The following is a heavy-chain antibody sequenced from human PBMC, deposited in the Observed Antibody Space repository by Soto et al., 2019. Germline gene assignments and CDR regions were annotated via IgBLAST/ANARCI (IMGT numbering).Heavy chain of an antibody. CDR2: INDSGST. CDR3: ARGSNYGDYAYSFDI. D-gene: IGHD4-17*01. CDR1: GGSFSGYY. V-gene: IGHV4-34*01. J-gene: IGHJ3*02. Sequence: PSETLSLTCAVYGGSFSGYYWNWIRQPPGKGLEWIGEINDSGSTNYNPSLKSRLTISVDTSKNQFSLKLSSVTAADPAVYYCARGSNYGDYAYSFDIWGQGTMVTVSS.